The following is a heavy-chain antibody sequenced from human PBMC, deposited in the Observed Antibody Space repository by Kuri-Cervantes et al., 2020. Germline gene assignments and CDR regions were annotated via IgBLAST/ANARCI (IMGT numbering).Heavy chain of an antibody. CDR3: ARTAQVSTWFGELRGDWFDP. J-gene: IGHJ5*02. CDR2: INPSGGST. D-gene: IGHD3-10*01. Sequence: ASVKVSCKASGYTFTSYYMHWVRQAPGQGLEWMGIINPSGGSTSYAQKFQGRVTMTRDTSTSTVYMELSRLRSDDTAVYYCARTAQVSTWFGELRGDWFDPWGQGTLVTVSS. CDR1: GYTFTSYY. V-gene: IGHV1-46*01.